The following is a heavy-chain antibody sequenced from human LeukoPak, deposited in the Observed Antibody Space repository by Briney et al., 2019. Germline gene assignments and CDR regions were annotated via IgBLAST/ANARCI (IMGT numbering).Heavy chain of an antibody. D-gene: IGHD3-3*01. J-gene: IGHJ4*02. CDR3: ARGIWSRTVSSYYFDC. CDR1: GFSFSSYW. CDR2: IKQDGSER. V-gene: IGHV3-7*01. Sequence: GGSLRLSCAASGFSFSSYWMSWVRQAPGKGLEWVAIIKQDGSERYYVDSVKGRFTISRDNSRNSLYLQMDILRAEDTAVYYCARGIWSRTVSSYYFDCWGQGTLVTVSS.